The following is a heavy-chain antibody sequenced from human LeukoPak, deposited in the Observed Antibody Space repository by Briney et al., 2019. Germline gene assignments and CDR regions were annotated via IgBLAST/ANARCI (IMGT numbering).Heavy chain of an antibody. V-gene: IGHV1-2*02. CDR3: ARGRSGELTWAFTLDS. D-gene: IGHD3-10*01. Sequence: VASVKVSCKASGYTFTGYYMHWVRQAPGQGLEWMGWINPNSGGTNYAQKFQGRVTMTRDMSISTAYMELSRLRSDDTAVYYCARGRSGELTWAFTLDSWGQGTLVTVSS. J-gene: IGHJ4*02. CDR1: GYTFTGYY. CDR2: INPNSGGT.